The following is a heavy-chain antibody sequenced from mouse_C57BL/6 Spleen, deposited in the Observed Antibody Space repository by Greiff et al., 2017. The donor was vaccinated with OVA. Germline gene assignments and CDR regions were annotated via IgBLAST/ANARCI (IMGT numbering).Heavy chain of an antibody. CDR2: IYPRSGNT. CDR1: GYTFTSYG. J-gene: IGHJ2*01. D-gene: IGHD2-5*01. V-gene: IGHV1-81*01. CDR3: ARTHSNYDYFDY. Sequence: QVQLKQSGAELARPGASVKLSCKASGYTFTSYGISWVKQRTGQGLEWIGEIYPRSGNTYYNEKFKGKATLTADKSSSTAYMELRSLTSEDSAVYFCARTHSNYDYFDYWGQGTTLTVSS.